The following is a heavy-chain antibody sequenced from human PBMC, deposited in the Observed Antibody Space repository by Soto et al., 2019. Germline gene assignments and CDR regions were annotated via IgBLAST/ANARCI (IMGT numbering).Heavy chain of an antibody. CDR3: ARDYGGSYYYYGMDV. Sequence: ASVKVSCKASGYTFTGYYMHWVRQAPGQGLEWMGWINPNSGGTNYAQKFQGWVTMTRDTSISTAYMELSRLRSDDTAVYYWARDYGGSYYYYGMDVWGQGTTVTVSS. V-gene: IGHV1-2*04. J-gene: IGHJ6*02. CDR2: INPNSGGT. D-gene: IGHD4-17*01. CDR1: GYTFTGYY.